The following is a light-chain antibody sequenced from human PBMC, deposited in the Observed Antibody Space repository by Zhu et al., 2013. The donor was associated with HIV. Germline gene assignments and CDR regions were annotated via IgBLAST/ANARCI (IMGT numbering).Light chain of an antibody. Sequence: QSVLTQPPSVSGAPGQRVTISCTGSSSNIGAGYDVHWYQQLPGTAPKLLIYGNSNRPSGVSNRFSVSKSGNTASLTISGLQAEDEADYYCSSYTSSSTLVFGTGTKVTVL. V-gene: IGLV1-40*01. CDR1: SSNIGAGYD. CDR2: GNS. J-gene: IGLJ1*01. CDR3: SSYTSSSTLV.